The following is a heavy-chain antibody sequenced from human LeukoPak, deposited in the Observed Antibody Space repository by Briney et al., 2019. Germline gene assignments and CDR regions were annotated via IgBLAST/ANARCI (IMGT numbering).Heavy chain of an antibody. CDR1: GFTFDDYA. CDR2: ISWNSGSI. Sequence: GGSLRLSCAASGFTFDDYAMHWVRQAPGKGLEWVSGISWNSGSIGYADSVKGRFTISRDNTMNSLYLQMNSLRAEDTALYYCAKGNNDILAGPDCGMDVWGQGTTVTVSS. J-gene: IGHJ6*02. D-gene: IGHD3-9*01. CDR3: AKGNNDILAGPDCGMDV. V-gene: IGHV3-9*01.